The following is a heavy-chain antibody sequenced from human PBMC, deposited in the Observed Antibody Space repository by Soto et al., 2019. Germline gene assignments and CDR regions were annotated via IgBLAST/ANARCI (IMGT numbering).Heavy chain of an antibody. V-gene: IGHV1-3*01. Sequence: VKVSCKASGYTFTSYAMHWVRQASGQRLEWMGWINAGNGNTKYSQKFQGRVTITRDTSASTAYMELSSLRSEDTAVYYCARVGRFLEWLFWGQGTLVTVSS. CDR3: ARVGRFLEWLF. J-gene: IGHJ4*02. CDR1: GYTFTSYA. CDR2: INAGNGNT. D-gene: IGHD3-3*01.